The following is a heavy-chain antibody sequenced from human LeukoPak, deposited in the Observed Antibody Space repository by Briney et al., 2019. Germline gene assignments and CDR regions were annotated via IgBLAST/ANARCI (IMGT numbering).Heavy chain of an antibody. V-gene: IGHV4-31*03. J-gene: IGHJ5*02. Sequence: PSETLSLTCTVSGGSISSGGYYWSGVRQHPGRGVEWIGYIYYSGSTYYNPSLKSRVTISVDTSKNQFSLKLSSVTAADTAVYYCARWGGYSSRMAFDPWGQGTLVTVSS. CDR2: IYYSGST. CDR1: GGSISSGGYY. CDR3: ARWGGYSSRMAFDP. D-gene: IGHD6-13*01.